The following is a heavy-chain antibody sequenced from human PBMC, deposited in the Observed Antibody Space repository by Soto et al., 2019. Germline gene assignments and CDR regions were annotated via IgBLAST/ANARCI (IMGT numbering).Heavy chain of an antibody. J-gene: IGHJ4*02. V-gene: IGHV4-34*01. CDR2: VNPRGDT. Sequence: SETLSLTCAVYGSSFSDYYGGWIRQTPGKGLEWIGEVNPRGDTNYLPSLKSRLTVSVDTSKNQFSLSLTSVTAADTAVYYCAGANLMTFGAFDYWAQGTLVTVSS. CDR3: AGANLMTFGAFDY. D-gene: IGHD3-16*01. CDR1: GSSFSDYY.